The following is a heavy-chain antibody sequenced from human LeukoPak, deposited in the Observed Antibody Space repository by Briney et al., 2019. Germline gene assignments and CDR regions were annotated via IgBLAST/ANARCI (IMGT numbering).Heavy chain of an antibody. V-gene: IGHV3-23*01. Sequence: PGGSLRLSCTASGFTFSSYAMNWVRQAPGKGLELVSGIAGNGGATYYAASVRGRFTISRDNSRNTLYLQMNSLRAEDTALYYCAKDGGLAVAGTGPPIDYWGQGTLVTVSP. CDR2: IAGNGGAT. CDR1: GFTFSSYA. CDR3: AKDGGLAVAGTGPPIDY. D-gene: IGHD6-19*01. J-gene: IGHJ4*02.